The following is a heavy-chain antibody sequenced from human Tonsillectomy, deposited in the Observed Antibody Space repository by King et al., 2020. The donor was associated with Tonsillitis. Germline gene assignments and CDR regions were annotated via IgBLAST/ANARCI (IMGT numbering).Heavy chain of an antibody. CDR1: GFIFEDYT. V-gene: IGHV3-9*01. CDR2: INWNSGTI. Sequence: VQLVESGGGLVQPGRSLRLSCAASGFIFEDYTLHWVRQAPGKGLEWVSGINWNSGTIGYADSVKGRFTISRDNAKNSLYLQMSSLRAEDTALYYCAKAIFGVVTAFDYWGQGTLVTVSS. D-gene: IGHD3-3*01. CDR3: AKAIFGVVTAFDY. J-gene: IGHJ4*02.